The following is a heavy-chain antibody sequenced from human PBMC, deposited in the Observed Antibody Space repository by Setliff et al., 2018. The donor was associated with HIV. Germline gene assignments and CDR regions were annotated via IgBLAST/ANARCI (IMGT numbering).Heavy chain of an antibody. Sequence: GGSLRLSCEVSGFSVKTYSMNWVRQAPGKGMEWVSYINTFSGAIWYADSVKGRFTISSDSAKNSLYLQMSSLRVGDSAVYYCVRDKDYGLDYWGQGSLVTVSS. CDR1: GFSVKTYS. J-gene: IGHJ4*02. CDR2: INTFSGAI. CDR3: VRDKDYGLDY. V-gene: IGHV3-48*01. D-gene: IGHD4-17*01.